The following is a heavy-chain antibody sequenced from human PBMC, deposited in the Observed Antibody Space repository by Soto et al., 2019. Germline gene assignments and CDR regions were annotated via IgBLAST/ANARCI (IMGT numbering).Heavy chain of an antibody. Sequence: ASVKVSCKASGYTFTSYAMHWVRQAPGQGLEWMGWINAYNGNTNYSQKLQGRVTMTTDTSTSTAYMELRSLRSDDTAVYYCARDRQHRDGMDVWGQGTTVTVSS. CDR3: ARDRQHRDGMDV. J-gene: IGHJ6*02. CDR1: GYTFTSYA. D-gene: IGHD3-10*01. V-gene: IGHV1-18*01. CDR2: INAYNGNT.